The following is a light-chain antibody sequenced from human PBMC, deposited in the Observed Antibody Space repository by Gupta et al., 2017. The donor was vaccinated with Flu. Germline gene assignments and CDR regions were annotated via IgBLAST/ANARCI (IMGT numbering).Light chain of an antibody. CDR3: SSYTSSNTYVR. J-gene: IGLJ2*01. CDR1: SDIGNYNL. V-gene: IGLV2-14*01. CDR2: EVN. Sequence: SDIGNYNLVSWYQLVPSKAPKLIIYEVNYRPSGISNRFSCSKSGTTTSLTISWLQTEDEADYHCSSYTSSNTYVRFGGGTKLTVL.